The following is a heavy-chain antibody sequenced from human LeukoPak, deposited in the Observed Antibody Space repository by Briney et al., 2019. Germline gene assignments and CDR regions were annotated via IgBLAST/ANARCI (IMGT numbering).Heavy chain of an antibody. Sequence: PGGSLRLSCTASGFTFCDYAMSWFRQAPGKGLEWVGFIRSKAYGGTTEYAASVKGRFTISRDDSKSIAYLQMNSLKTEDTAVYYCTRADYGDYPGDPWGQGTLVTVSS. CDR1: GFTFCDYA. CDR3: TRADYGDYPGDP. CDR2: IRSKAYGGTT. D-gene: IGHD4-17*01. V-gene: IGHV3-49*03. J-gene: IGHJ5*02.